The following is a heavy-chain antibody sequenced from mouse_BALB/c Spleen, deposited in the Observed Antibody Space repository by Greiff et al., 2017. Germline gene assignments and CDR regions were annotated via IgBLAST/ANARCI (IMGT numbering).Heavy chain of an antibody. CDR1: GFSLTSYG. CDR2: IWSGGST. Sequence: VKLMESGPGLVQPSQSLSITCTVSGFSLTSYGVHWVRQSPGKGLEWLGVIWSGGSTDYNAAFISRLSISKDNSKSQVFFKMNSLQANDTAIYYCARPSPGNYYAMDYWGQGTSVTVSS. CDR3: ARPSPGNYYAMDY. D-gene: IGHD2-1*01. V-gene: IGHV2-2*02. J-gene: IGHJ4*01.